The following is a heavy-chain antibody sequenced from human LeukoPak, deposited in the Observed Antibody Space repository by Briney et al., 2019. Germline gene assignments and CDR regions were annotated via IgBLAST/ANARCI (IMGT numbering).Heavy chain of an antibody. Sequence: PGGSLRLSCAASGFTFSSYWMTWVRQAPRKGLEWVANIKQDGSEKYYVDSVKGRFTISRDNAKSSLYLQMDSLRAEDTAVYYCARAIGKSEGYWGQGTLVTVSS. V-gene: IGHV3-7*01. CDR3: ARAIGKSEGY. CDR2: IKQDGSEK. D-gene: IGHD4-23*01. J-gene: IGHJ4*02. CDR1: GFTFSSYW.